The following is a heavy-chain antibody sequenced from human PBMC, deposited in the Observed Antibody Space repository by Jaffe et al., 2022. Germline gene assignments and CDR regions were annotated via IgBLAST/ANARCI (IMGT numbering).Heavy chain of an antibody. D-gene: IGHD3-3*01. CDR3: ARAQSRRLEWLLVFDY. CDR2: ISSSSSYI. Sequence: EVQLVESGGGLVKPGGSLRLSCAASGFTFSSYSMNWVRQAPGKGLEWVSSISSSSSYIYYADSVKGRFTISRDNAKNSLYLQMNSLRAEDTAVYYCARAQSRRLEWLLVFDYWGQGTLVTVSS. J-gene: IGHJ4*02. CDR1: GFTFSSYS. V-gene: IGHV3-21*01.